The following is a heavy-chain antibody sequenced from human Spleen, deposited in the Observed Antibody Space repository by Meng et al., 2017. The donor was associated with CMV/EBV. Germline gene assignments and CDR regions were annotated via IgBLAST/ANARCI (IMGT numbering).Heavy chain of an antibody. Sequence: GESLKISCKGSGYSFTSYWIGWVRQMPGKGLEWMGIIYPGDSDTTYSPSFQGQVTISADTSISTAYLQWSSLKASDTAIYYCARLEQSGYDFSGGYFNWFDPWGQGTQVTVSS. CDR2: IYPGDSDT. V-gene: IGHV5-51*01. CDR3: ARLEQSGYDFSGGYFNWFDP. D-gene: IGHD3-3*01. CDR1: GYSFTSYW. J-gene: IGHJ5*02.